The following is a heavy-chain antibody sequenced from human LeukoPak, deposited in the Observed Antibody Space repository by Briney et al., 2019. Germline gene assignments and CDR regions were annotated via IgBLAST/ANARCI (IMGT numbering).Heavy chain of an antibody. Sequence: SETLSLTCAVYGGSFSGYYWSWIRQPPGKGLEWIGEINHSGSTNYNPSLKSRVTISVDTSKNQFSLKLSSVSAADTAVYYCARAPWLRYTFDYWGQGTLVTVSS. CDR3: ARAPWLRYTFDY. CDR2: INHSGST. V-gene: IGHV4-34*01. D-gene: IGHD5-12*01. CDR1: GGSFSGYY. J-gene: IGHJ4*02.